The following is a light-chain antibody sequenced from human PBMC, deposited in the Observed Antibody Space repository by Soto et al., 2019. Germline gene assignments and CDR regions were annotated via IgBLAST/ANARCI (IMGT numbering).Light chain of an antibody. CDR1: QNINSY. Sequence: DIQMTQSPSSLSASVGDRVTITCRASQNINSYLNWYQQRPGKAPKLLIHAVFSLQSGVPSRFSGSGSGTDFTLTISSLQPENFATYYCRQSYTTPWTFGPGSRVDIK. CDR3: RQSYTTPWT. CDR2: AVF. J-gene: IGKJ1*01. V-gene: IGKV1-39*01.